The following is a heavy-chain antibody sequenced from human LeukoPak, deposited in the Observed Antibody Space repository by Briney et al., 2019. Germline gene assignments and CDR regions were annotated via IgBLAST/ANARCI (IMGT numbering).Heavy chain of an antibody. CDR1: GGSISSSSYY. D-gene: IGHD3-22*01. Sequence: PSETLSLTCTVSGGSISSSSYYWGWIRQPPGKGLELIGSIYYSGSTYYNPSLKSRVTISVDTSKNQFSLKLSSVTAADTAVYYCASAYDSSGYYPFDYWGQGTLVTVSS. J-gene: IGHJ4*02. CDR2: IYYSGST. V-gene: IGHV4-39*01. CDR3: ASAYDSSGYYPFDY.